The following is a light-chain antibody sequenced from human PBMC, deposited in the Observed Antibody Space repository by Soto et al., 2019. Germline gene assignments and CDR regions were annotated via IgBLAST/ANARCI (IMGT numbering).Light chain of an antibody. Sequence: DVQMTQSPSTLSASVGDRVTITCRASQGVNIWLAWYQQKPGRAPKLLIHRASILESGVPSRFSGSGSGTEFTFTISSLQPDDFAPYYCQQYNVYWSFGPGTKVEIK. CDR1: QGVNIW. CDR3: QQYNVYWS. CDR2: RAS. V-gene: IGKV1-5*03. J-gene: IGKJ1*01.